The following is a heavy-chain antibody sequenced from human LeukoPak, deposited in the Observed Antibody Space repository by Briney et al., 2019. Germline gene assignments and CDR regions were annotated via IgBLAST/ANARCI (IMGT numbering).Heavy chain of an antibody. CDR3: AKVRNDILTGYFDY. CDR2: ISGSGGST. CDR1: GFTFSSYA. V-gene: IGHV3-23*01. J-gene: IGHJ4*02. D-gene: IGHD3-9*01. Sequence: GGSLRLSCAASGFTFSSYAMSWVRQAPGKGLEWVSAISGSGGSTYYADSVKGRFTISRDNSKNTLYLQMNSPRAEDTAVYYCAKVRNDILTGYFDYWGQGTLVTVSS.